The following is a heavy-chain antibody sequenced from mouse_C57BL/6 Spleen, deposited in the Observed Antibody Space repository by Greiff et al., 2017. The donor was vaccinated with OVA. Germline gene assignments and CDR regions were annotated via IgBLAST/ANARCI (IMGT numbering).Heavy chain of an antibody. V-gene: IGHV7-1*01. D-gene: IGHD1-1*01. CDR1: GFTFSDFY. J-gene: IGHJ1*03. CDR2: SRNKANDYTT. CDR3: ARGLGSSYPHWYFDV. Sequence: EVHLVESGGGLVQSGRSLRLSCATSGFTFSDFYMEWVRQAPGQGLEWIAASRNKANDYTTEYNSSVKGRFIVSRDTSQSILYLQMMALRAEDTAVYYCARGLGSSYPHWYFDVWGTGTTVTVAS.